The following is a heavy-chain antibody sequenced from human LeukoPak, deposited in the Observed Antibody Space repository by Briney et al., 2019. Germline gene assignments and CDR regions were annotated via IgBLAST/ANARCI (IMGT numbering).Heavy chain of an antibody. V-gene: IGHV4-34*01. CDR3: AAERSGVSY. J-gene: IGHJ4*02. CDR2: INHSGST. Sequence: PSETLSLTCAVYGGSFSGYYWSWIRQPPGKGLEWIGEINHSGSTNYNPSFKSRVTISVDTSKNQFSLKLSSVTAADTAAYYCAAERSGVSYWGQGTLVTVSS. D-gene: IGHD2-8*01. CDR1: GGSFSGYY.